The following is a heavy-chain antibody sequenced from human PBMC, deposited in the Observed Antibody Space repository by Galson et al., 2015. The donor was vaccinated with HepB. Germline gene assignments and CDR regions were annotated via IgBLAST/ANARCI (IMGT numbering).Heavy chain of an antibody. CDR1: GGTFSSYT. D-gene: IGHD3-10*01. V-gene: IGHV1-69*02. Sequence: SVKVSCKASGGTFSSYTISWVRQAPGQGLEWMGRIIPILDIANYAQKFQGRVTITADKSTSTAYMELSSLRSEDTAVYYCARGLAYYGSGSPSYYGMDVWGQGTTVTVSS. J-gene: IGHJ6*02. CDR3: ARGLAYYGSGSPSYYGMDV. CDR2: IIPILDIA.